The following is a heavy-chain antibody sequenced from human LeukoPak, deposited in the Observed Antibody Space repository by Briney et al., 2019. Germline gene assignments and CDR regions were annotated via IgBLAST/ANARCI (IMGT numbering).Heavy chain of an antibody. Sequence: GGSLRLSCAASRFTFSSYAMSWVRQAPEKGLEWVSAISGSGGSTYYADSVKGRFTISRDNSKNTLYLQMNSLRAEDTAVFYCAKVRDGRSTGGTFYYYMDVWGEGTTVAVSS. CDR2: ISGSGGST. V-gene: IGHV3-23*01. J-gene: IGHJ6*03. D-gene: IGHD1-26*01. CDR3: AKVRDGRSTGGTFYYYMDV. CDR1: RFTFSSYA.